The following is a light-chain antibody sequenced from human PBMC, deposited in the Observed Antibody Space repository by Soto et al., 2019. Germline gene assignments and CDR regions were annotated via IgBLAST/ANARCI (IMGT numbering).Light chain of an antibody. Sequence: QSVLTQPPSASGTPGQRVTISCSGSSSNVGGNPVNWYQHVPTTAPKLLIYTNTQRPSEVPDRFSGSKSGTSASLAISGLQSEDEADYYCASWDDSLNGPVFGTGTKSPS. J-gene: IGLJ1*01. CDR2: TNT. CDR3: ASWDDSLNGPV. CDR1: SSNVGGNP. V-gene: IGLV1-44*01.